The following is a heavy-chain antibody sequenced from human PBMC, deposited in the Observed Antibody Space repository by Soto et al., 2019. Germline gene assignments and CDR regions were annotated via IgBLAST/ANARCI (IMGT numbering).Heavy chain of an antibody. CDR2: FSGSGGNT. CDR3: ANDPPWTVGPLAMDV. V-gene: IGHV3-23*01. D-gene: IGHD2-2*01. J-gene: IGHJ6*02. Sequence: GGSLRLSCVASGFTFSTHAMSWVRQAPGKGLEWVSSFSGSGGNTYYADSVKGRLTISRDDSKNTLYLQINSLRVEDTAVYYCANDPPWTVGPLAMDVWGQGTKVSAS. CDR1: GFTFSTHA.